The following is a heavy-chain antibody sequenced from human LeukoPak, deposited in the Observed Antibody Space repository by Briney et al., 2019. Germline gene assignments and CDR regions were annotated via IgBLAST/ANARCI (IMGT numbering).Heavy chain of an antibody. J-gene: IGHJ4*02. CDR2: FDPEDGET. CDR1: GYTLTELS. CDR3: ATGYDSSDYYDY. D-gene: IGHD3-22*01. V-gene: IGHV1-24*01. Sequence: ASVKVSCKVSGYTLTELSMHWVRQAPGKGLEWMGGFDPEDGETIYAQKFQGRVTMTEDTSTDTAYMELSSLRSEDTAVYYCATGYDSSDYYDYWGQGTLVTVSS.